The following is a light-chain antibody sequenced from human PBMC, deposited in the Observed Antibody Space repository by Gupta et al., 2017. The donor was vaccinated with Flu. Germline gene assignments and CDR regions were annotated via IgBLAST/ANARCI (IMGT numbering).Light chain of an antibody. Sequence: VPISCTGTSIDVCGYNPVSLYQQHPGKAPTLIIYDFSKRPSGFPDRLPGSKSGITASLTISGFQAEDEADYDCCSYAGTFWVFVGGTKLPVL. V-gene: IGLV2-11*01. CDR1: SIDVCGYNP. CDR2: DFS. CDR3: CSYAGTFWV. J-gene: IGLJ3*02.